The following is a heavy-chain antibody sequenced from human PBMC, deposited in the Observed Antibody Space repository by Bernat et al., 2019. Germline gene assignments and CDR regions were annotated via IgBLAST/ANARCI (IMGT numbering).Heavy chain of an antibody. CDR3: ARDKGENFDY. J-gene: IGHJ4*02. CDR1: GFTFRSYS. CDR2: ISSSSTTT. D-gene: IGHD3-16*01. V-gene: IGHV3-48*01. Sequence: EVQLVESGGGLVEPGGSLRLSCAASGFTFRSYSMTWVRQAPGKGLEWVSYISSSSTTTYYADSVKGRFTISRDSAKNLLFLQMDSLRVEDTAVYYCARDKGENFDYWGRGTLVTVSS.